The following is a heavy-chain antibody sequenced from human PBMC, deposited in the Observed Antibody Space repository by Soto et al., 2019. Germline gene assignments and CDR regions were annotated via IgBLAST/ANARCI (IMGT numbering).Heavy chain of an antibody. V-gene: IGHV1-69*06. CDR1: GGTFSSYA. CDR3: AREGYSYGYIYYGMDV. D-gene: IGHD5-18*01. CDR2: IIPIFGTA. J-gene: IGHJ6*02. Sequence: QVQLVQSGAEVKKPGSSVKVSCKASGGTFSSYAISWVRQAPGHGLEWMGGIIPIFGTANYAQKFQGRVTITADKSTSTADMELSSLRSEDTAVYYCAREGYSYGYIYYGMDVWGQGTTVTVSS.